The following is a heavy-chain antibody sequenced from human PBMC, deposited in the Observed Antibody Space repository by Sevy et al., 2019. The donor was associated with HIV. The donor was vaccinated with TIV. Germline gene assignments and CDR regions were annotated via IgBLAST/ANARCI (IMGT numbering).Heavy chain of an antibody. V-gene: IGHV3-33*03. Sequence: GGSLRLSCAASGFNFSEHGMHWVRQAPGKGLEWVAVIWFFGTGKYYGDSVKGRFTISRDNSKNTLYRQMDSLRPDDTAMYYCAKDECGGNCYFDFWGQGTLVTVSS. J-gene: IGHJ4*02. CDR3: AKDECGGNCYFDF. CDR2: IWFFGTGK. CDR1: GFNFSEHG. D-gene: IGHD2-21*02.